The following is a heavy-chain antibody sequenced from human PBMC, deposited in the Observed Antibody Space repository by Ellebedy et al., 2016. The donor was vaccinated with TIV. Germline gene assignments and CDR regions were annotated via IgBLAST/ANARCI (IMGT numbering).Heavy chain of an antibody. CDR1: EFTFTNYA. CDR2: INAGNGYT. D-gene: IGHD2-15*01. Sequence: ASVKVSCKASEFTFTNYAFHWARQAPGQRLEWMGWINAGNGYTKYSLKFQGRVTITRDTSARTAYMELSNLTSEDTAVFYCARAGIGAYDIWGQGTMITVSS. J-gene: IGHJ3*02. V-gene: IGHV1-3*01. CDR3: ARAGIGAYDI.